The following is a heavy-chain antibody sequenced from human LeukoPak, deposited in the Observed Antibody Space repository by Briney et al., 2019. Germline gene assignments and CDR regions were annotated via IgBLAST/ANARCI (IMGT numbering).Heavy chain of an antibody. V-gene: IGHV3-72*01. D-gene: IGHD1-7*01. CDR1: GFTFSDHY. CDR2: TRNKANSYTT. CDR3: ARSGLTGTTGDFDY. J-gene: IGHJ4*02. Sequence: PGGSLRLSCAASGFTFSDHYMDWVRQAPGRGLEWVGRTRNKANSYTTEYAASVKGRFTISRDDSKNSLYLQMNSLKTEDTAVYYCARSGLTGTTGDFDYWGQGTLVTVSS.